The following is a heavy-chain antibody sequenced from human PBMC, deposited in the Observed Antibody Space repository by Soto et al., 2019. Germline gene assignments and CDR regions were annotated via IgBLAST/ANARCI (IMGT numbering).Heavy chain of an antibody. CDR3: ATSGVWNSPHYSAY. D-gene: IGHD1-1*01. V-gene: IGHV4-59*01. Sequence: SETLSLTCTVSGGSMSSYYWSWIRQPPGKGLEWIGYIYYSGSTIYNPSLKSRVTISVDTSKNQFSLKLSSVTAADTAVYYCATSGVWNSPHYSAYWGQGTRVTVSS. CDR2: IYYSGST. J-gene: IGHJ4*02. CDR1: GGSMSSYY.